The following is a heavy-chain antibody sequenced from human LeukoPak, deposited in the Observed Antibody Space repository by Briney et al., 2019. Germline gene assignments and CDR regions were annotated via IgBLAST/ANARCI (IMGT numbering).Heavy chain of an antibody. CDR2: INPNSGDT. CDR1: GYTLTELS. V-gene: IGHV1-2*02. D-gene: IGHD2-15*01. Sequence: GASVKVSCKVSGYTLTELSMHWVRQAPGQGLEWMGWINPNSGDTNYAQKFQGRVTMTRDTSINTAYMELRSLRSDDTAVYSCARDRLRLGYERTNWFDPWGQGTLVTVSS. J-gene: IGHJ5*02. CDR3: ARDRLRLGYERTNWFDP.